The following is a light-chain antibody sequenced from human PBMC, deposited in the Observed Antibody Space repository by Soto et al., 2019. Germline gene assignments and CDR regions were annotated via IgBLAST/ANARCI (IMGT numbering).Light chain of an antibody. CDR3: QQYGSSGT. Sequence: EIVLTQSPGTLCLSPGERATLSCRTSQSVRSSHLAWYQQKPGQAPRLLIYGASSRATGIPDRFSGSGSGTDFTLTISRLEPEDFAVYYCQQYGSSGTFGQGTKGDIK. J-gene: IGKJ1*01. V-gene: IGKV3-20*01. CDR2: GAS. CDR1: QSVRSSH.